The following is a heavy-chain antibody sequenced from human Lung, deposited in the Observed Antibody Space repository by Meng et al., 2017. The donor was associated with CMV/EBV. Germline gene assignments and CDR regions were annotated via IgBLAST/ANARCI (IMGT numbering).Heavy chain of an antibody. D-gene: IGHD5-18*01. CDR2: IYYSGST. Sequence: SETLSLXXTVSGGSISSYYWSWIRQPPGKGLEWIGYIYYSGSTNYNPSLKSRVTISVDTSKNQFSLKLSSVTAADTAVYYCARGARRLNSPYHYYYGMDVWGQRXTVTVSS. CDR1: GGSISSYY. J-gene: IGHJ6*02. CDR3: ARGARRLNSPYHYYYGMDV. V-gene: IGHV4-59*01.